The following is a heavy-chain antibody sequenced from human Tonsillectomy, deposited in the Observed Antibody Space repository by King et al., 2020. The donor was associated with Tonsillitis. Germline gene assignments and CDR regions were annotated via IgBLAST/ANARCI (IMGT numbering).Heavy chain of an antibody. CDR3: ARESRDYTNYGQYYYYMDV. CDR2: LSSSGAI. J-gene: IGHJ6*03. D-gene: IGHD4-11*01. Sequence: QLQESGPGLVTPSETLSLTCTVSGGSISSNYWNWVRQPPGKGLEWIGYLSSSGAIPYNPSLESRVTISFKPSQNPFSLHLPSVTAADPAVYYCARESRDYTNYGQYYYYMDVWGKGTTVTVS. V-gene: IGHV4-59*01. CDR1: GGSISSNY.